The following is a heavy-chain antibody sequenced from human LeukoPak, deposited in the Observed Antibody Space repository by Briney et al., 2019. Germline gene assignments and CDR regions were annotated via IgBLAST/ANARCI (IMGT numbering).Heavy chain of an antibody. CDR3: AKDRLGAMMYFDF. CDR2: ISGSGGST. CDR1: GFTFSSYW. J-gene: IGHJ4*02. V-gene: IGHV3-23*01. D-gene: IGHD1-26*01. Sequence: GGSLRLSCAASGFTFSSYWMSWVRQAPGKGLEWVSAISGSGGSTYYADSVKGRVTISRDNSKNTLYLQVNSLRVEDTAVYYCAKDRLGAMMYFDFWGRGTLVTVSS.